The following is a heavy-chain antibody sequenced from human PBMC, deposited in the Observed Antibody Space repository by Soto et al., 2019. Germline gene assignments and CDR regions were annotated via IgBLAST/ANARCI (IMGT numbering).Heavy chain of an antibody. CDR1: GFTFSSYG. D-gene: IGHD3-10*01. V-gene: IGHV3-30*18. CDR2: ISYDESNE. CDR3: AKVVYYGSGCATFDY. J-gene: IGHJ4*02. Sequence: VQLVESGGGVVQPGRSLRLSCAASGFTFSSYGMHWVRQAPGKGLEWVAAISYDESNEYYADSVKGRFTISRDDSKSTRYLQMNSLRAEDTAVYYCAKVVYYGSGCATFDYWGRGALVTVSS.